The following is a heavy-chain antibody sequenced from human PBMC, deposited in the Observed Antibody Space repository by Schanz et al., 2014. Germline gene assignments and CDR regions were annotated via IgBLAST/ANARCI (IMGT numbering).Heavy chain of an antibody. CDR3: ARDRPSGYALDF. CDR1: GFTFSSYG. V-gene: IGHV3-30*03. J-gene: IGHJ4*02. Sequence: QVQLVESGGGVVQPGRSLRLSCAVSGFTFSSYGMHWVRQAPGKGLEWVALISYDGSNKHYADSVKGRFTISRDNSKKTLYVQMNSLRAEATAVYYCARDRPSGYALDFWGQGTLVTVSS. CDR2: ISYDGSNK. D-gene: IGHD5-12*01.